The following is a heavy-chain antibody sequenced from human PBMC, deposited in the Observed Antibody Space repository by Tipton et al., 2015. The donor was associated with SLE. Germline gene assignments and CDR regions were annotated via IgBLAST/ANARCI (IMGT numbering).Heavy chain of an antibody. CDR1: GYTFTHYY. J-gene: IGHJ5*02. Sequence: QVQLVQSGAEVKKPGASVKVSCEASGYTFTHYYMHWVRQAPGQGLEWMGIINPSGGGTSYAQKFQGRVTMTRDTSTSTVYMELSSLRSEDTAVYFCTRGVGGYCSSTRCSNWFDPWGQGTLVTVSS. D-gene: IGHD2-2*01. CDR2: INPSGGGT. V-gene: IGHV1-46*03. CDR3: TRGVGGYCSSTRCSNWFDP.